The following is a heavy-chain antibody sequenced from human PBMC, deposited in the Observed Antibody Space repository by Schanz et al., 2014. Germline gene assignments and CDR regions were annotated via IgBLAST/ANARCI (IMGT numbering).Heavy chain of an antibody. CDR3: ARGREVVAKIFDV. J-gene: IGHJ3*01. D-gene: IGHD3-22*01. CDR2: ISSSSSTI. CDR1: GFTFSNYA. Sequence: VQLVESGGGVVQPGRSLRLSCAASGFTFSNYAMHWVRQAPGKGLEWVSYISSSSSTIYYADSVKGRFTISRDNAKNSLYLQMNSLRAEDTGVYYCARGREVVAKIFDVWGQGTMVTVSS. V-gene: IGHV3-48*01.